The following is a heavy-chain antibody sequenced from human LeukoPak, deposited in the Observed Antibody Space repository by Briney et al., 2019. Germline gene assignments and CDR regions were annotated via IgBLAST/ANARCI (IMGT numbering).Heavy chain of an antibody. CDR2: IYYSGST. J-gene: IGHJ6*03. CDR3: ARASFRVSYYYYMDV. Sequence: SETLSLTCTVSGGSISSSSYYWGWIRQPPGKGLEWIGSIYYSGSTNYNPSLKSRVTISVDTSKNQFSLKLSSVTAADTAVYYCARASFRVSYYYYMDVWGKGTTVTVSS. D-gene: IGHD3-16*01. CDR1: GGSISSSSYY. V-gene: IGHV4-39*07.